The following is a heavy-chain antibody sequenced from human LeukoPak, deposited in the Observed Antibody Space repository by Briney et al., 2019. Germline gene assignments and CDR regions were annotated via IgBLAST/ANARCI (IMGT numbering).Heavy chain of an antibody. D-gene: IGHD3-3*01. CDR3: AKDGEGGIYYYYYMDV. Sequence: PGGSLRLSCAASGFTFSSYGMSWVRQAPGKGLEWVSAISGSGGSTYYADSVKGRFTISRDNSKNTLYLQMNSLRAEDTAVYYCAKDGEGGIYYYYYMDVWGKGTTVTISS. J-gene: IGHJ6*03. V-gene: IGHV3-23*01. CDR1: GFTFSSYG. CDR2: ISGSGGST.